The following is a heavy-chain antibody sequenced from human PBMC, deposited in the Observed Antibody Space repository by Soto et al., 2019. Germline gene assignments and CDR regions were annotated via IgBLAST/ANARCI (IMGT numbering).Heavy chain of an antibody. CDR3: ARGNEYGGNFDY. V-gene: IGHV1-8*01. Sequence: QVQLVQSGAEVKKPGASVKVSCKASGYTFTSYDINWVRQATGQGLESMGWMNPNSGNTAYAQKFQGRVTMTRNPSICTAYMELSSLRSEDTAVYYGARGNEYGGNFDYWGQGTLVTVSS. CDR1: GYTFTSYD. CDR2: MNPNSGNT. D-gene: IGHD2-15*01. J-gene: IGHJ4*02.